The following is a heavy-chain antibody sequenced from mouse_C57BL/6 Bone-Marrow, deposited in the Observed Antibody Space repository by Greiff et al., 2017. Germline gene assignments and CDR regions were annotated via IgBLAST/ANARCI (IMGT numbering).Heavy chain of an antibody. CDR2: ISSGSSTI. Sequence: EVMLVESGGGLVKPGGSLKLSCAASGFTFSDYGMHWVRQAPEKGLEWVAYISSGSSTIYYADTVKGRFTISRDNAKNTLFLQMTSLRSEDTAMYYCARVCGCYAMDYWGQGTSGTVSS. V-gene: IGHV5-17*01. J-gene: IGHJ4*01. D-gene: IGHD1-1*02. CDR3: ARVCGCYAMDY. CDR1: GFTFSDYG.